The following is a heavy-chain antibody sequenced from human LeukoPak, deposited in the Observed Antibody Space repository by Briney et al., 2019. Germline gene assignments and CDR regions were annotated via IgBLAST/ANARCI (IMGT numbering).Heavy chain of an antibody. Sequence: GGSLRLSCAASGFTFSSYSMNWVRQAPGKGLEWVSYISSSSTIYYADSVKGRFTISRDNAKNSLYLQMNSLKVEDTALYYCAKFSPYDGNSYWGQGTLVTVSS. CDR1: GFTFSSYS. CDR3: AKFSPYDGNSY. V-gene: IGHV3-48*04. J-gene: IGHJ1*01. CDR2: ISSSSTI. D-gene: IGHD4-23*01.